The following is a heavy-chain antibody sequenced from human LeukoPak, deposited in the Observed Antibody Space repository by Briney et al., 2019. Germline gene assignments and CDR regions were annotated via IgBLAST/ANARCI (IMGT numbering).Heavy chain of an antibody. CDR1: GGSISSGGYY. CDR2: IYYSGST. D-gene: IGHD1-26*01. V-gene: IGHV4-31*03. Sequence: SQTLSLTCTVSGGSISSGGYYWSWIRQHPGKGLEWIGYIYYSGSTYYSPSLKSRVTISVDTSKNQFSLKLSSVTAADTAVYYCARTPRSAEYFQHWGQGTLVTVSS. CDR3: ARTPRSAEYFQH. J-gene: IGHJ1*01.